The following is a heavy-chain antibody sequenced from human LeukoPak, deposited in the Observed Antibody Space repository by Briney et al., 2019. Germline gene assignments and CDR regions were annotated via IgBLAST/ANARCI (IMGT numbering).Heavy chain of an antibody. CDR3: TDDDCCGTSLYTLYYYYGMDV. V-gene: IGHV3-30*18. CDR2: ISYDGSNK. D-gene: IGHD2-2*02. J-gene: IGHJ6*02. Sequence: VGSLRLSCPASGFTFSSYGMHWVRPAPGRGLEWVAVISYDGSNKYYADSVKGRFTISRDNSKNTLNLQMNSLMAEDTAVSYCTDDDCCGTSLYTLYYYYGMDVWGQGTTVTVSS. CDR1: GFTFSSYG.